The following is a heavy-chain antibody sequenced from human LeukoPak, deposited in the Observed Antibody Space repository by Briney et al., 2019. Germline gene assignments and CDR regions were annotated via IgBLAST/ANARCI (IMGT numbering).Heavy chain of an antibody. J-gene: IGHJ4*02. CDR2: IYYSGST. CDR1: GGSISSGDYY. D-gene: IGHD6-6*01. V-gene: IGHV4-30-4*02. Sequence: PSETLSLTCTVSGGSISSGDYYWSWIRQPPGKGLEWIGYIYYSGSTYYNPSLKSRVTISVDTSKDQFPLNLSSVTAADTAVYYCARVAKSIAARRALDYWGQGTLVTVSS. CDR3: ARVAKSIAARRALDY.